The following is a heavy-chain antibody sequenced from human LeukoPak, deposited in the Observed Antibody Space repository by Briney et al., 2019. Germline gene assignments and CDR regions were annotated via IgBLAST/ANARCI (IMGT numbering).Heavy chain of an antibody. CDR1: GYTFTSYG. V-gene: IGHV1-18*01. Sequence: GASVKVSCKASGYTFTSYGISWVRQAPGQGLEWMGWISAYNGNTNYAQKLQGRVTMTTDTSTSTAYMELRSLRSDDTAVYYCARGQHLYYDFWSGLDDKLDYWGQGTLVTVSS. J-gene: IGHJ4*02. D-gene: IGHD3-3*01. CDR2: ISAYNGNT. CDR3: ARGQHLYYDFWSGLDDKLDY.